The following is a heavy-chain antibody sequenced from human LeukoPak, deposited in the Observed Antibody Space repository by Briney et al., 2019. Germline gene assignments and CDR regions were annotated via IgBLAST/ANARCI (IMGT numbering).Heavy chain of an antibody. Sequence: GGSLRLSCAASGFTFSTYWMSWARQAPGKGLEWVAKMNQDGSSTSYVDSVKGRFTISRGNAKNSLYLQMNSLRAEDTAVYYCASADSGRNSFAPWGQGTLVIVSS. V-gene: IGHV3-7*01. CDR2: MNQDGSST. J-gene: IGHJ5*02. CDR1: GFTFSTYW. D-gene: IGHD6-19*01. CDR3: ASADSGRNSFAP.